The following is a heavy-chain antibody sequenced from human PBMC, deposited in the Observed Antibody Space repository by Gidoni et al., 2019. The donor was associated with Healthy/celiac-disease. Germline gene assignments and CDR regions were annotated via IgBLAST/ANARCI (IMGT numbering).Heavy chain of an antibody. J-gene: IGHJ4*02. D-gene: IGHD2-15*01. CDR1: GYTFTGYY. Sequence: QVQLVQSGAEVKKPGASVKVSCKASGYTFTGYYMHWVRQAPGQGLEWMGWINHNSGGTNYAQKFQGWVTMTRDTSISTAYMELSRLRSDDTAVYYCARATLYCSGGSCYFDYWGQGTLVTVSS. V-gene: IGHV1-2*04. CDR2: INHNSGGT. CDR3: ARATLYCSGGSCYFDY.